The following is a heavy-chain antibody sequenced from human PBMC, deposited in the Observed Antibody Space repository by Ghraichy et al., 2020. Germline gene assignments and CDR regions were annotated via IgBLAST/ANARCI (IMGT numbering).Heavy chain of an antibody. V-gene: IGHV4-59*11. Sequence: SETLSLTCTVSGGSISRHYWSWIRQPPGKGLEWVGYISNSGGTYFNPSLKSRLTMSMYTSTNRFSLNLSSVTAADAAVYYCATGERGGIHSWLYESWGQGTLVTVSS. CDR2: ISNSGGT. D-gene: IGHD1-26*01. J-gene: IGHJ1*01. CDR3: ATGERGGIHSWLYES. CDR1: GGSISRHY.